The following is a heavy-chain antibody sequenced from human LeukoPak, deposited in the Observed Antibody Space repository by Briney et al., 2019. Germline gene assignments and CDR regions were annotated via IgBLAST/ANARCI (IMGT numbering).Heavy chain of an antibody. CDR2: IYTSGST. Sequence: PSETLSLTCTVSGGSISSYYWSWIRQPAGKGLEWIGRIYTSGSTNYNPSLKSRATMSVDTSKNQFSLKLSSVTAADTAVYYCARGHLSYDILTGYYYYYYGMDVWGQGTTVTVSS. V-gene: IGHV4-4*07. CDR3: ARGHLSYDILTGYYYYYYGMDV. D-gene: IGHD3-9*01. J-gene: IGHJ6*02. CDR1: GGSISSYY.